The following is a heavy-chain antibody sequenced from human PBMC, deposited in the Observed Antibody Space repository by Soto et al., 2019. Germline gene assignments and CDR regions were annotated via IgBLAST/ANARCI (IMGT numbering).Heavy chain of an antibody. J-gene: IGHJ4*02. V-gene: IGHV3-23*01. Sequence: PGGSLRLSCAASGFTFSSCAMGWVRQAPGKGLEWVSGISGGGKNTYYADSVKGRIAISRDNSKNTLYLQMNSLRVEDTALYYCAKFEGGVSGPVDYWGQGTLATVSS. CDR1: GFTFSSCA. CDR2: ISGGGKNT. CDR3: AKFEGGVSGPVDY. D-gene: IGHD1-26*01.